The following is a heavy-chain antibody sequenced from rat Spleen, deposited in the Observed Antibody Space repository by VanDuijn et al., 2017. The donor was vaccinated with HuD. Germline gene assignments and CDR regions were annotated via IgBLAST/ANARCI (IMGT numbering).Heavy chain of an antibody. CDR2: ISHDGGNT. Sequence: EVQLVESGGGVVQPGRSLKLSCAASGFTFTKYGMHWIRQAPTKGLEWVTTISHDGGNTYYRDSVKGRFTIARDNAKSTLYLQVDSLRSEDTAIYYCARPTTGIPFNYWGQGVMVTVSS. CDR1: GFTFTKYG. J-gene: IGHJ2*01. CDR3: ARPTTGIPFNY. V-gene: IGHV5-29*01. D-gene: IGHD1-9*01.